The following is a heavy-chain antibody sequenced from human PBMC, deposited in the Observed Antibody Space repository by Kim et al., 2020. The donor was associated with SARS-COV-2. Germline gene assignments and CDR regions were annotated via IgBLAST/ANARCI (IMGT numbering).Heavy chain of an antibody. Sequence: ASVKVSCKVSGYTLTELSMHWVRQAPGKGLEWMGGFDPEDGETIYAQKFQGRVTMTEDTSTDTAYMELSSLRSEDTAVYYCATDRSSIVGATTLFDYWGQGTLVTVSS. CDR1: GYTLTELS. J-gene: IGHJ4*02. CDR3: ATDRSSIVGATTLFDY. V-gene: IGHV1-24*01. CDR2: FDPEDGET. D-gene: IGHD1-26*01.